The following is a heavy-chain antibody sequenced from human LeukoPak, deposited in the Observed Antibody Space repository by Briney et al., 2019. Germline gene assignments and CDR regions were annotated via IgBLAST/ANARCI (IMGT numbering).Heavy chain of an antibody. CDR3: AETVVPAALDY. J-gene: IGHJ4*02. Sequence: PGGSLTLSCAASGFTFSSYAMSWVRQAPGKGLEWVSAISDSGGSTYYAYSVKGRFTIARDNSKNTLYLQMNSLRAEDTAVYYCAETVVPAALDYWGQGTLVTVSS. D-gene: IGHD2-2*01. CDR2: ISDSGGST. CDR1: GFTFSSYA. V-gene: IGHV3-23*01.